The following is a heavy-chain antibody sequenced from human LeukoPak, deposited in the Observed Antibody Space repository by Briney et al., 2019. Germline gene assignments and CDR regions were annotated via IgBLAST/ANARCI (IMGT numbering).Heavy chain of an antibody. V-gene: IGHV4-30-2*01. CDR3: ASLRAAAGRGDY. Sequence: SETLSLTCTVSGGSISSGGYYWSWLRQPPGKGVEWIGYIYHSGSTYYNPSLKSRVTISVDRSKNQFSLKLSSVTAADTAVYYCASLRAAAGRGDYWGQGTLVTVSS. CDR1: GGSISSGGYY. J-gene: IGHJ4*02. CDR2: IYHSGST. D-gene: IGHD6-13*01.